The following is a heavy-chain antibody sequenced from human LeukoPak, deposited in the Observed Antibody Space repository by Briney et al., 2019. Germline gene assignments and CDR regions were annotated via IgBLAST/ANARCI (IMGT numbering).Heavy chain of an antibody. CDR2: FSGSGGST. J-gene: IGHJ5*02. Sequence: PGGSLRLSCAASGFTFSSYAMSWVRQAPGKGLECISGFSGSGGSTYYADSVKGRFTISRDNAKNSLYLQMNSLRAEDTAVYYCARDRSGWFWFDPWGQGTLVTVSS. V-gene: IGHV3-23*01. D-gene: IGHD6-19*01. CDR1: GFTFSSYA. CDR3: ARDRSGWFWFDP.